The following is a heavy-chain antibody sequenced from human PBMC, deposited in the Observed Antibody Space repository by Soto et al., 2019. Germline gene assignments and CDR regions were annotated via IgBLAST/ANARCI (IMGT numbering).Heavy chain of an antibody. CDR2: IWYDGSNK. Sequence: QVQLVESGGGVVQPGRSLRLSCAASGFTFSSYGMHWVRQAPGKGLEWVAVIWYDGSNKYYADSVKGRFTISRDNSKNTLYLQMNSLRAEDTAVYYCARDDTMVRGAYYFDYWGQGTLVTVSS. D-gene: IGHD3-10*01. V-gene: IGHV3-33*01. CDR1: GFTFSSYG. CDR3: ARDDTMVRGAYYFDY. J-gene: IGHJ4*02.